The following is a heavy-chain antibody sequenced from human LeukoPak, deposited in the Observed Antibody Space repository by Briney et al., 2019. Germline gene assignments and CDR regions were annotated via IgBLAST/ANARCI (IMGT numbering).Heavy chain of an antibody. CDR3: ASRDSSGYPDY. CDR2: INHSGST. CDR1: GGSFSGYY. J-gene: IGHJ4*02. D-gene: IGHD3-22*01. Sequence: SETLSLTCAVYGGSFSGYYWSWIRQPPGKGLEWIGEINHSGSTFYNPSLKSRVTTSVDTSKNQFSLKLTSVTAADTAVYYCASRDSSGYPDYWGQGTLVTVSS. V-gene: IGHV4-34*01.